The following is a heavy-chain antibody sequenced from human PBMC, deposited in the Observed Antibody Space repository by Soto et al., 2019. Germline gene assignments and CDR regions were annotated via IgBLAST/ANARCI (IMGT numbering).Heavy chain of an antibody. J-gene: IGHJ4*02. Sequence: QVQLVQSGAEMKKPGSSVKVSCQSSGGTFNTYAMNWVRQAPGQGPEWMGDISPMFGAANYAPKFQGRVTITADESTGTSYMQMSSLTSEDTALYFFARDVQVHTPAFVYWGQGTLVTVSS. CDR2: ISPMFGAA. CDR1: GGTFNTYA. CDR3: ARDVQVHTPAFVY. V-gene: IGHV1-69*19. D-gene: IGHD3-10*01.